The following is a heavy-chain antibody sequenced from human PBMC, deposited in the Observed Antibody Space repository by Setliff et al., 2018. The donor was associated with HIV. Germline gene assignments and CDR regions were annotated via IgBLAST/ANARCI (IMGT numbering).Heavy chain of an antibody. CDR1: GGSISSSSCY. Sequence: PSETLSLTCSVSGGSISSSSCYGGWIRQPQGKGLEWNGSIYYSGSTYYNPSLKIRVTIYVDTSKKQFSLKLTSVTAADTDVYYCVSHGGVRIQRRTGIDYWGQGTLVTVSS. CDR2: IYYSGST. D-gene: IGHD5-18*01. CDR3: VSHGGVRIQRRTGIDY. J-gene: IGHJ4*02. V-gene: IGHV4-39*01.